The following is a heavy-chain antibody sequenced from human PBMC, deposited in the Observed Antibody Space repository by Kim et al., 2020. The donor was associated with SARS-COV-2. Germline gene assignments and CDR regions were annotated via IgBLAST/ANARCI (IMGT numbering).Heavy chain of an antibody. D-gene: IGHD3-10*01. CDR1: GGSISSYY. V-gene: IGHV4-59*01. CDR3: ARSGERWLQHDAFDI. Sequence: SETLSLTCTVSGGSISSYYWSWIRQPPGKGLEWIGYIYYSGSTKYNPSLKSRVTISVDTSKNQFSLKLSSVTAADTAVYYCARSGERWLQHDAFDIWGQGTMVTVSS. CDR2: IYYSGST. J-gene: IGHJ3*02.